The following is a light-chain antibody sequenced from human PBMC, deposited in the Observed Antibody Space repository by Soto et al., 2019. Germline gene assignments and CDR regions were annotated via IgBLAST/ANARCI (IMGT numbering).Light chain of an antibody. CDR3: QQSNSFPYT. Sequence: DIQLTQSPSSVSASVGDRVTITCRATRDISRWLAWCQQKPGKAPKLVIYAASNLQSRVPSRFSGSGSGTDFTLTINSLQPDDFATYYCQQSNSFPYTFGQGTKMEI. J-gene: IGKJ2*01. CDR1: RDISRW. CDR2: AAS. V-gene: IGKV1-12*01.